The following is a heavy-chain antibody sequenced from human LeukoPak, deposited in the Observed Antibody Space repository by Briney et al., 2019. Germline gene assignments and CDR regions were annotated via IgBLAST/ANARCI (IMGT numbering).Heavy chain of an antibody. V-gene: IGHV3-48*03. J-gene: IGHJ4*02. D-gene: IGHD1-26*01. CDR3: ASSGSYFDY. CDR2: ITSSGSAI. CDR1: GFTFSSYE. Sequence: SGGSLRLSCAASGFTFSSYEMNWVRQAPGKGLEWVSYITSSGSAIYYADSVKGRFTISRDNAKNSLYLQMNSLRAEDTAVYYCASSGSYFDYWGQGTLVTASS.